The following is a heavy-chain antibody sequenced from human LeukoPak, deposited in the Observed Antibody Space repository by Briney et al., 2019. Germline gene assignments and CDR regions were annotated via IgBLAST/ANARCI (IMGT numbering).Heavy chain of an antibody. V-gene: IGHV3-74*01. D-gene: IGHD2-2*01. CDR2: INTDGSST. CDR3: ARDRHNCSSASCLYYYYYMDV. Sequence: PGGSLRLSCAASGFTFSSYWMHWVRQAPGKGLVWVSRINTDGSSTSYADSVKGRFTISRDNAKNTLYLQMNSLRAEDTAVYYCARDRHNCSSASCLYYYYYMDVWGKGTTVTVSS. CDR1: GFTFSSYW. J-gene: IGHJ6*03.